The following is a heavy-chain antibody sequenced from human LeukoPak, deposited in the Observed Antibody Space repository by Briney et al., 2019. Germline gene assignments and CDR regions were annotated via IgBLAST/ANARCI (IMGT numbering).Heavy chain of an antibody. CDR2: IKQDGSEK. Sequence: QPGGSLRLSCAASGFTFSSYWMSWVRQAPGKGLEWVANIKQDGSEKYYVDSVKGRFTISRDNAKNSLYLQMNSLRAEDTAVYYCARVAYSIPYYFDYWGQGTLVTVSS. D-gene: IGHD6-13*01. V-gene: IGHV3-7*01. CDR1: GFTFSSYW. J-gene: IGHJ4*02. CDR3: ARVAYSIPYYFDY.